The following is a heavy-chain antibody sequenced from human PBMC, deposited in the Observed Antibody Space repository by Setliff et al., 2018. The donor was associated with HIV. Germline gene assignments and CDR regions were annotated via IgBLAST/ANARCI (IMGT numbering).Heavy chain of an antibody. CDR2: AIHSGIT. J-gene: IGHJ4*02. CDR1: GGSISSYY. V-gene: IGHV4-59*08. CDR3: ARQPNSPPYYYDRSGFPLHFDY. D-gene: IGHD3-22*01. Sequence: PSETLSLTCTVSGGSISSYYWSWIRQPPGKGLEWIGEAIHSGITYNPSLRSRVTISLDTSKNQFSLNLTPVTAADTAVYFCARQPNSPPYYYDRSGFPLHFDYWGQGALVTVSS.